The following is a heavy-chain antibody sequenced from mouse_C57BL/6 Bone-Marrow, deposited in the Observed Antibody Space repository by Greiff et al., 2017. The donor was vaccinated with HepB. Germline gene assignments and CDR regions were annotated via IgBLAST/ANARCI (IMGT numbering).Heavy chain of an antibody. J-gene: IGHJ4*01. CDR2: IYPRSGNT. V-gene: IGHV1-81*01. D-gene: IGHD1-1*01. CDR3: ARKSITTVVEDYYAMDY. Sequence: QVQLQQSGAELARPGASVKLSCKASGYTFTSYGISWVKQRTGQGLEWIGEIYPRSGNTYYNEKFKGKATLTAGKSSSTAYMELRSLTSEDSAVYFCARKSITTVVEDYYAMDYWGQGTSVTVSS. CDR1: GYTFTSYG.